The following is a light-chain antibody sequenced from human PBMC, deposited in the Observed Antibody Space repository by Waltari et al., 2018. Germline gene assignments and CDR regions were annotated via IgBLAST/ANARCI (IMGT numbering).Light chain of an antibody. J-gene: IGLJ1*01. CDR2: GVT. CDR3: SSYTGSSTLV. V-gene: IGLV2-14*03. CDR1: RSDVGDYNY. Sequence: QSALTQPASVSGSPGQSITISCTGTRSDVGDYNYVSWYQQHPGKAPKLIIFGVTNRPSGVSYRFSGSKSGNTASLTISGLQAEDEADYYCSSYTGSSTLVFGTGTRVIVL.